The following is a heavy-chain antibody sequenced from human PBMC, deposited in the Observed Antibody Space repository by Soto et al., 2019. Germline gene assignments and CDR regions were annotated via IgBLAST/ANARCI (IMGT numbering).Heavy chain of an antibody. Sequence: GGSLRLSCAASGFTFSNFPMTWVRQAPGKGLEWVSYISGASNYIYYADSVKGRFTISRDNAKNSVSLQMNSLRDEDTAVYYCARPVYTVVTPIDYWGQGTLVTVSS. CDR1: GFTFSNFP. D-gene: IGHD2-21*02. CDR3: ARPVYTVVTPIDY. J-gene: IGHJ4*02. V-gene: IGHV3-48*02. CDR2: ISGASNYI.